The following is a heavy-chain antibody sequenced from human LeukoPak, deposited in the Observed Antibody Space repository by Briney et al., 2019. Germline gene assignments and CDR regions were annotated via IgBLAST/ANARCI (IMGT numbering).Heavy chain of an antibody. D-gene: IGHD6-13*01. CDR3: ARGDSSSWYYWFDP. CDR2: ISSSSSYI. J-gene: IGHJ5*02. CDR1: GFTFSSYS. Sequence: PGGSLRLSCAASGFTFSSYSMNWVRQAPGEGLEWVSSISSSSSYIYYADSVKGRFTISRDNAKNSLYLQMNSLRAEDTAVYYCARGDSSSWYYWFDPWGQGTLVTVSS. V-gene: IGHV3-21*01.